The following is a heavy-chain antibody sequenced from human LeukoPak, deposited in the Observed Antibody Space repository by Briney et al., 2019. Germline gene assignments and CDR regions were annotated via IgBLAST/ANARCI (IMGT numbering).Heavy chain of an antibody. J-gene: IGHJ5*02. CDR3: ARDRGYCSGGSCWEHNWFDP. D-gene: IGHD2-15*01. CDR1: GGSFSGYY. Sequence: SETLSLTCAVYGGSFSGYYWSWIRQPPGKGLEWIGEINHSGSTNYNPSLKSRVTISVDTSKNQFSLKLSSVTAADTAVYYCARDRGYCSGGSCWEHNWFDPWGQGTLVTVSS. CDR2: INHSGST. V-gene: IGHV4-34*01.